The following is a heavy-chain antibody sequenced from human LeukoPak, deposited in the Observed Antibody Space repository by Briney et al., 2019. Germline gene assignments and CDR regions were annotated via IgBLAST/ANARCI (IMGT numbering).Heavy chain of an antibody. CDR3: ASSKGSSWN. J-gene: IGHJ4*02. CDR1: GDSVSSNSAA. V-gene: IGHV6-1*01. CDR2: TYYRSKWYN. Sequence: SQILSLTCAISGDSVSSNSAAWHWIRQSPSRGLEWLGRTYYRSKWYNDYAVSVKSRITINPDTSKNQFSLQLNSVAPEDTAVYYCASSKGSSWNWGQGTLVTVSS. D-gene: IGHD6-13*01.